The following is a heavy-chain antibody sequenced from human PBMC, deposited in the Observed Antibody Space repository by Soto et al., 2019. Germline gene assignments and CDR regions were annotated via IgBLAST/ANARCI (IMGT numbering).Heavy chain of an antibody. CDR2: INHSGST. Sequence: SETLSLTCAVYGGSFSGYYWSWIRQPPGKGLEWIGEINHSGSTNYNPSLKSRVTISVDTSKNQFSLKLSSVTAADTAVYYCARERVRSTGNYYYYYGLDVWGQGTTVTVSS. V-gene: IGHV4-34*01. CDR3: ARERVRSTGNYYYYYGLDV. CDR1: GGSFSGYY. J-gene: IGHJ6*02. D-gene: IGHD6-25*01.